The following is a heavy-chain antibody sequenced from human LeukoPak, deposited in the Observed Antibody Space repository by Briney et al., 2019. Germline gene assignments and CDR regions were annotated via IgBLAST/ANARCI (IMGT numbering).Heavy chain of an antibody. V-gene: IGHV3-48*01. J-gene: IGHJ4*02. CDR2: IGSSGSPT. CDR1: GFAFSSYN. CDR3: ARDPAKFWSGHDY. D-gene: IGHD3-3*01. Sequence: GSLRLSCAASGFAFSSYNMNWVRQAPGKGLEWISYIGSSGSPTHYADSVGGRFTISRDNSKNTLYVQMNSLRAEDTAVYYCARDPAKFWSGHDYWGQGTLVTVSS.